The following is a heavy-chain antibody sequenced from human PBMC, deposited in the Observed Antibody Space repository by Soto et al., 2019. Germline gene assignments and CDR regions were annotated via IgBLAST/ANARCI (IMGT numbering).Heavy chain of an antibody. V-gene: IGHV3-23*01. D-gene: IGHD6-19*01. CDR3: AKDYGSSRYFFDY. J-gene: IGHJ4*02. CDR2: ISGSGANT. Sequence: GGSLRLSCAASGFTFINYAMSWVRQAPGEGLEWVSTISGSGANTHYADSVKGRFSISRDNSKNSLYIQMNSLRAEDTAVYYCAKDYGSSRYFFDYWGQGALVTVSS. CDR1: GFTFINYA.